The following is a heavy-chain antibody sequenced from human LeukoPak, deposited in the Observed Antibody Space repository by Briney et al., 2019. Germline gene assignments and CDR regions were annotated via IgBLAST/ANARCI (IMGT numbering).Heavy chain of an antibody. V-gene: IGHV3-30*04. CDR2: ISYDGSNK. CDR1: GFTFSSYA. D-gene: IGHD6-13*01. J-gene: IGHJ5*02. Sequence: GGSLRLSCAASGFTFSSYAMHWVRQAPGKGLEWVAVISYDGSNKYYADSVKGRFTISRDNSKNTLYLQMNSLRAEDTAVCYCARDHSSSSWPLRWFDPWGQGNLVTVSS. CDR3: ARDHSSSSWPLRWFDP.